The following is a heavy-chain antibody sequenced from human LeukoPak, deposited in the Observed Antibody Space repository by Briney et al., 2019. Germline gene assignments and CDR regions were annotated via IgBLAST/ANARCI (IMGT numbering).Heavy chain of an antibody. D-gene: IGHD6-19*01. CDR1: GFTFSSYA. CDR2: ISGSGGST. V-gene: IGHV3-23*01. J-gene: IGHJ4*02. Sequence: GGSLRLSCAASGFTFSSYAMSWVRQAPGKGLEWVSAISGSGGSTYYADSVKGRFTISRDNSKNTLYLQMNSLRAEDTAVYYCARAKVSSGWYEILDYWGQGTLVTVSS. CDR3: ARAKVSSGWYEILDY.